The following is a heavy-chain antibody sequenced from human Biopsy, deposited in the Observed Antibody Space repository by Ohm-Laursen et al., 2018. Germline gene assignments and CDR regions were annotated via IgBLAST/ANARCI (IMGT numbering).Heavy chain of an antibody. CDR1: NDSISNYF. D-gene: IGHD1-14*01. Sequence: TLSLTCTVSNDSISNYFWTWIRQPPGKGLEWIGYIYYSGSINYNPSLKSRVILSVATSKKQFSLKVNSVTAADTAVYYCARARYIKFGLDVWGQGTTVIVSS. J-gene: IGHJ6*02. V-gene: IGHV4-59*01. CDR3: ARARYIKFGLDV. CDR2: IYYSGSI.